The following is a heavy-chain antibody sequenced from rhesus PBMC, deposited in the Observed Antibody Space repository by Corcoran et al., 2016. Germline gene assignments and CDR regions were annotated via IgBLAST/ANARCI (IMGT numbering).Heavy chain of an antibody. J-gene: IGHJ4*01. Sequence: QVQLQESGPGLVKPSETLSLTCAVSGGSITGATWSWFRQSPAKGLEWCGYIGGSGVSASYNPSFKSRVTISTDTPKNQFSLKLSSVTAADAAVYYCANDNWGSVEYWGQGVLVTVSS. V-gene: IGHV4-165*01. CDR3: ANDNWGSVEY. CDR1: GGSITGAT. CDR2: IGGSGVSA. D-gene: IGHD7-45*01.